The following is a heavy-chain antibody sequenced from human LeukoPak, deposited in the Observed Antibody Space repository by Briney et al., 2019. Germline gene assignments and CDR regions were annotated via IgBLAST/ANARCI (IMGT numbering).Heavy chain of an antibody. CDR3: AKDPLVRYFDWLFPYYFDY. J-gene: IGHJ4*02. CDR1: GFTFNNHA. Sequence: GGSLRLSCAASGFTFNNHAMSWVRQAPGKGLEWVSAISGGGGSTYYADSVKGRFTISRDNSKNTLYLQMNSLRAEDTAVYYCAKDPLVRYFDWLFPYYFDYWGQGTLVTVSS. V-gene: IGHV3-23*01. D-gene: IGHD3-9*01. CDR2: ISGGGGST.